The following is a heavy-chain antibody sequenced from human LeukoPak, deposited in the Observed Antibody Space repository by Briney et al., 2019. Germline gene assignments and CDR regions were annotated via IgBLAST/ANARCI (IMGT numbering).Heavy chain of an antibody. D-gene: IGHD3-22*01. CDR1: GYTFTDYY. Sequence: ASVKVSCKASGYTFTDYYMHWVRQAPGQGLEWMGWINPNSGGTNYAQKFQGRVTMTRDTPISTAYVELSRLRSDDTAVYYCARGVLAGYDSSGYRFYNLFDPWGQGTLVTVSS. CDR3: ARGVLAGYDSSGYRFYNLFDP. CDR2: INPNSGGT. V-gene: IGHV1-2*02. J-gene: IGHJ5*02.